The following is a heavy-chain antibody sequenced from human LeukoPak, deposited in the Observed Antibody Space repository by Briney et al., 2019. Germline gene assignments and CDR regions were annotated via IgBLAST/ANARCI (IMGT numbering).Heavy chain of an antibody. V-gene: IGHV1-2*06. CDR1: GYTFTGYY. D-gene: IGHD6-13*01. CDR3: ARGPPGIAAAGTLHNWFDP. J-gene: IGHJ5*02. CDR2: INPNNGGT. Sequence: GASVKVSCKASGYTFTGYYIHWVRQAPGQGLEWMGRINPNNGGTNYAQKFQGRVTMTRDTSTSTVYMELSSLRSEDTAVYYCARGPPGIAAAGTLHNWFDPWGQGTLVTVSS.